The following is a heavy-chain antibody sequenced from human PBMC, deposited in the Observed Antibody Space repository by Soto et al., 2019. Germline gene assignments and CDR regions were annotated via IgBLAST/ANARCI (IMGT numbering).Heavy chain of an antibody. CDR2: IYYSGST. V-gene: IGHV4-59*01. CDR3: AREREGHVFRTRGYYSGGTRPTSYYYCGLDF. CDR1: GGSISSYY. D-gene: IGHD2-15*01. J-gene: IGHJ6*02. Sequence: SETLSLTCTVSGGSISSYYWSWIRQPPGKGLEWIGYIYYSGSTNYNPSLKSRVTRRVDTSKNQYSLKRSSMTAADTAVYYCAREREGHVFRTRGYYSGGTRPTSYYYCGLDFWGQGITVTVSS.